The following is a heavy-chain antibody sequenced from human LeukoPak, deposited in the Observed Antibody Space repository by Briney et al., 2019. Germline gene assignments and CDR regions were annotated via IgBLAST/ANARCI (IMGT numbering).Heavy chain of an antibody. J-gene: IGHJ4*02. CDR3: ARGSVTTGVAGDY. CDR1: GGSISSYY. D-gene: IGHD4-17*01. CDR2: IYYSGST. Sequence: PSETLSLTCTVSGGSISSYYWSWIRQPPGKGLEWIGYIYYSGSTNYNPSLKSRVTISVDTSKNQFSLKLSSVTAADTAVYYCARGSVTTGVAGDYWGQGTLVTVSS. V-gene: IGHV4-59*12.